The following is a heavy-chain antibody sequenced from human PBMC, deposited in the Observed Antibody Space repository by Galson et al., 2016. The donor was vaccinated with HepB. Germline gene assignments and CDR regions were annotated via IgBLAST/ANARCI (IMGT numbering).Heavy chain of an antibody. J-gene: IGHJ6*02. CDR2: IIPIFGTT. CDR1: GGTFSRYV. D-gene: IGHD5-24*01. CDR3: ARHNFTGLERSYYYHAMDV. V-gene: IGHV1-69*13. Sequence: SVKVSCKASGGTFSRYVISWVRQAPGQGLEWMGGIIPIFGTTKYAQKFQGRVTITADESTSTAYMGLSSLRSEDTAVYYCARHNFTGLERSYYYHAMDVWGQGTTVTVSS.